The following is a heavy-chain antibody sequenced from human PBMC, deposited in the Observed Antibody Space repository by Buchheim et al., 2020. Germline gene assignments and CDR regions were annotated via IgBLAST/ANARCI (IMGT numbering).Heavy chain of an antibody. D-gene: IGHD1-26*01. Sequence: QVQLQESGPGLVKPSGTLSLTCAVSGDSINNDRWWSWVRQSPGKGLEWIGEIFHSGRTQYNPALKNRVTISIDKPKNQFFLNLNSVTAADTAVYYCARESQWAFSLDPWGQGTL. V-gene: IGHV4-4*02. J-gene: IGHJ5*02. CDR3: ARESQWAFSLDP. CDR2: IFHSGRT. CDR1: GDSINNDRW.